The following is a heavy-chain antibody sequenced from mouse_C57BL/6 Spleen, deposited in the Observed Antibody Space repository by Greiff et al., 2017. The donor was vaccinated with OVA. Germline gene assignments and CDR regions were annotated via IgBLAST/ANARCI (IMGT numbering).Heavy chain of an antibody. Sequence: VHVKQSGAELVKPGASVKLSCTASGFNIKDYYMHWVKQRTEQGLEWIGRIDPEDGETKYAPKFQGKATITADTSSNTAYLQLSSLTSEDTAVYYCASNYGSSHYFDYWGQGTTLTVSS. CDR2: IDPEDGET. CDR3: ASNYGSSHYFDY. V-gene: IGHV14-2*01. CDR1: GFNIKDYY. J-gene: IGHJ2*01. D-gene: IGHD1-1*01.